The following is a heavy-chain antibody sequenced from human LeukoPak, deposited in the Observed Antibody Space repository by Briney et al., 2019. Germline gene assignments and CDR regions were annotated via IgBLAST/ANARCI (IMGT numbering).Heavy chain of an antibody. J-gene: IGHJ4*02. Sequence: GGSLRLSCAASGFTVSSNYMSWVRQAPGKGLEWVSVIYSGGSTYYADSVKGRFTISRDHSKNMLYLQMNSLRVEDTAMYYCARDSSNYYFDYWGQGTLVTVSS. CDR3: ARDSSNYYFDY. D-gene: IGHD6-13*01. CDR1: GFTVSSNY. CDR2: IYSGGST. V-gene: IGHV3-53*01.